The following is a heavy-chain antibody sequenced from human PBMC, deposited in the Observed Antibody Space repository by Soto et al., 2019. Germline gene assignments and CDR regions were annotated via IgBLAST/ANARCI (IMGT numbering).Heavy chain of an antibody. Sequence: EVQLLESGGGLVQPGGSLRLSCAGSGFTFINYAMNWVRQAPGKGLEWVSTISGGGDATFFADSVRGRFTICRDNSKNTVTLQMNNLGVDDTAVYFCARKVLGSTSRPDYWYFDLWGRGSLVTVSS. CDR1: GFTFINYA. V-gene: IGHV3-23*01. CDR2: ISGGGDAT. CDR3: ARKVLGSTSRPDYWYFDL. J-gene: IGHJ2*01. D-gene: IGHD3-10*01.